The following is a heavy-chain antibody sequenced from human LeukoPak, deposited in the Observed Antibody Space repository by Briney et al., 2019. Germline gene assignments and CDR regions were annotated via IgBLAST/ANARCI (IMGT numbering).Heavy chain of an antibody. Sequence: GESLKISCKGSGYSFASYWIAWVRQMPGKGLEWMGVIYPGNSDITYSPSFQGQDTISADKSVSTAYLHWSSLKASDTAIYYCARHLSSIASCPNYWGQGTLVTVSS. D-gene: IGHD2-2*01. CDR2: IYPGNSDI. CDR1: GYSFASYW. V-gene: IGHV5-51*01. J-gene: IGHJ4*02. CDR3: ARHLSSIASCPNY.